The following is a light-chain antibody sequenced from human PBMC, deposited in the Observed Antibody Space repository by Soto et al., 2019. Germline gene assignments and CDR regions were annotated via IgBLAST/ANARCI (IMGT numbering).Light chain of an antibody. Sequence: QSALTQPASVSGSPGQSITISCTGTSSDVGGYNYVSWYQQHPGKAPKLMIYDVSNRPSGVSTRFSGSKSGDTASLTITGLQAEDEADYYCSLYTTSSTVVFGGGTKVTVL. CDR3: SLYTTSSTVV. CDR1: SSDVGGYNY. CDR2: DVS. V-gene: IGLV2-14*01. J-gene: IGLJ2*01.